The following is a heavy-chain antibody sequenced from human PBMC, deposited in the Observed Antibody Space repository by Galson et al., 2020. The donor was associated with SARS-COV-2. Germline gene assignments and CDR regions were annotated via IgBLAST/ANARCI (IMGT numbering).Heavy chain of an antibody. CDR3: ATALSLTTNRGSIDSHYHYHYGMEV. CDR2: FDPEDGET. CDR1: GYTLTELS. D-gene: IGHD3-10*01. V-gene: IGHV1-24*01. Sequence: ASVKVSCKVSGYTLTELSMHWVRQAPGKGLEWMGGFDPEDGETIYAQKFQGRVTMTEDTSTDTAYMELSSLRSEDTAVYYCATALSLTTNRGSIDSHYHYHYGMEVWGPGTQGNVPS. J-gene: IGHJ6*02.